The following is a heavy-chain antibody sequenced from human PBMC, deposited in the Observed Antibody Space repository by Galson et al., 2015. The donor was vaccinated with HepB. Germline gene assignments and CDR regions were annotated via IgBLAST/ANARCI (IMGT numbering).Heavy chain of an antibody. J-gene: IGHJ4*02. CDR2: ISAYNGNT. CDR1: GYTFTSYG. Sequence: SVKVSCKASGYTFTSYGISWVRQAPGQGLEWMGWISAYNGNTNYAQKLQGRVTMTRDTSTSTVYMELSSLRSEDTAVYYCARGGGDYPGAEKPSPGDWGQGTLVTVSS. CDR3: ARGGGDYPGAEKPSPGD. V-gene: IGHV1-18*01. D-gene: IGHD4-17*01.